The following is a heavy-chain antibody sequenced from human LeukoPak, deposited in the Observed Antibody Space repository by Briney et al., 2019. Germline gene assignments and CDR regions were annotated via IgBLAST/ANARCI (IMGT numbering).Heavy chain of an antibody. V-gene: IGHV3-33*01. CDR3: VRARGIVEYSSVLTWFDP. Sequence: PGTSLRLSCAASGFTFSTYGMHWVRQAPGKGLEWVAVIWYDGSNQYYADSVKGRFSISRDNSKNTLYLQMNSLRAEDTAVYYCVRARGIVEYSSVLTWFDPWGQGTLVTVSS. CDR2: IWYDGSNQ. CDR1: GFTFSTYG. J-gene: IGHJ5*02. D-gene: IGHD1-26*01.